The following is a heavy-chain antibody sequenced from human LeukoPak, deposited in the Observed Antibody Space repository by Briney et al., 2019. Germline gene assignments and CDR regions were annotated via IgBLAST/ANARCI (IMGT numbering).Heavy chain of an antibody. Sequence: ETLSLTCTVSGGSVSPWYWSWIRQPPGKGLEWIGYIYYSGSTNYNPSLKSRVTISVDTSKNQFSLKLSSVTAADTAVYYCARAMSGWSEDYWGQGTLVTVSS. D-gene: IGHD6-19*01. CDR1: GGSVSPWY. V-gene: IGHV4-59*02. J-gene: IGHJ4*02. CDR3: ARAMSGWSEDY. CDR2: IYYSGST.